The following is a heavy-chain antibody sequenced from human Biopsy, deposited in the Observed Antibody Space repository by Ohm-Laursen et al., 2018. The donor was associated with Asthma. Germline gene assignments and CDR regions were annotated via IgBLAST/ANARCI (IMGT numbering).Heavy chain of an antibody. D-gene: IGHD2-15*01. V-gene: IGHV4-34*01. J-gene: IGHJ4*02. CDR2: VEHTGNA. CDR1: GGSFRGYY. CDR3: ARGFRDISMAVLEITSDQMHFDY. Sequence: SDTLSLTCTVYGGSFRGYYWTWIRQPPGKGLEWIGEVEHTGNANYNPSLKSRVTISVDTTKNQFSLKLTSVTAADTAVYYCARGFRDISMAVLEITSDQMHFDYWGQGALVSVSS.